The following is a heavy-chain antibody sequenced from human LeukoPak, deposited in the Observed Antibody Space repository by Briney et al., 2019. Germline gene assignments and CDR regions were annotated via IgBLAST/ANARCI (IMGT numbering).Heavy chain of an antibody. CDR1: GGSISGYF. V-gene: IGHV4-59*08. CDR2: LYYSGST. Sequence: NASETLSLTCTVSGGSISGYFWSWIRQPPGKGLELIGYLYYSGSTNYNPSLKSRVTISVDTSKDQFSLRLSSVPAADTAVYYCARLLAVAGGDAFDICGRGKIVTVSS. CDR3: ARLLAVAGGDAFDI. D-gene: IGHD6-19*01. J-gene: IGHJ3*02.